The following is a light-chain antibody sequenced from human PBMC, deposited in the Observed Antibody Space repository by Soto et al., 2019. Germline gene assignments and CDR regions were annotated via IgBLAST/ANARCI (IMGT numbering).Light chain of an antibody. V-gene: IGKV3-15*01. CDR2: GAS. Sequence: EIVMTQSPATLSVSPGERATLSCRASQSVSSNLAWYQQKPGQSPRLLIYGASTMDTGIPARFSGSGSGTEFTLTLRRLQSEDFAVYYCQQYNSYTFGQGTKLEIK. J-gene: IGKJ2*01. CDR1: QSVSSN. CDR3: QQYNSYT.